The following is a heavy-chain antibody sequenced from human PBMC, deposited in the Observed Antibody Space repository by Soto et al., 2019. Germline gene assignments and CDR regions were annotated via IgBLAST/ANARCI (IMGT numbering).Heavy chain of an antibody. V-gene: IGHV1-24*01. D-gene: IGHD6-19*01. J-gene: IGHJ6*02. CDR1: GYTLTELS. Sequence: GASVKVSCKVSGYTLTELSMHWVRQAPGKGLEWMGGFDPEDGETIYAQKFQGRVTMTEDTSTDTAYMELSSLRSEDTAVYYCATDLGPGYSSGWYSGVDVWGQGTTVTVSS. CDR2: FDPEDGET. CDR3: ATDLGPGYSSGWYSGVDV.